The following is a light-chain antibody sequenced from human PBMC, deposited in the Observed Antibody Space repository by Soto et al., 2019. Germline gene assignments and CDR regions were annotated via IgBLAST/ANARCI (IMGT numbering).Light chain of an antibody. Sequence: EIVLTQSPDTLSLSPGERATLSCRASQSIDSNTLGWYQQKPGQAPRLLIYGASSRATGIPDRFSGSGSGTDFTFTISRLEPEDFAVYYCHQYGRAFGQGPKVEIK. CDR2: GAS. CDR1: QSIDSNT. CDR3: HQYGRA. V-gene: IGKV3-20*01. J-gene: IGKJ1*01.